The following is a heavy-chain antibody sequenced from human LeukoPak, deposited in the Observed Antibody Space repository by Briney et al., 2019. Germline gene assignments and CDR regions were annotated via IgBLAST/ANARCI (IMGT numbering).Heavy chain of an antibody. D-gene: IGHD3-3*01. V-gene: IGHV3-53*05. CDR3: ARGLYDFWSGSDY. J-gene: IGHJ4*02. Sequence: PGGSLRLSCAASGFTVSSNYMSWVRQAPGKGLEWVSVIFSGGSTYYADSVKGRFTISRDNSKNTLYLQMNSLRAEDTAVYYCARGLYDFWSGSDYWGQGTLVTVSS. CDR2: IFSGGST. CDR1: GFTVSSNY.